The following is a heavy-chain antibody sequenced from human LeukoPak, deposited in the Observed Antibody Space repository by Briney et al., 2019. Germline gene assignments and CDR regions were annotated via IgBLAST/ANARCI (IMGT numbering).Heavy chain of an antibody. D-gene: IGHD6-19*01. CDR3: ARVIASSGSWWAFDI. CDR1: GFIFSDYY. V-gene: IGHV3-11*01. CDR2: ISSSGSTI. J-gene: IGHJ3*02. Sequence: GGSLRLSCAAPGFIFSDYYMSWIRQAPGKGLEWVSYISSSGSTIYYADSVKGRFTISRDNAKNSPYLQMNSLRAEDTAVYYCARVIASSGSWWAFDIWGQGTMVTVSS.